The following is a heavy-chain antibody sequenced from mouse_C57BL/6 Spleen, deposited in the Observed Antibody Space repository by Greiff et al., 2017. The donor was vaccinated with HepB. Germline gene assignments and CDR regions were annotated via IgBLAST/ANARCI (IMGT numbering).Heavy chain of an antibody. J-gene: IGHJ3*01. CDR1: GYTFTSYW. V-gene: IGHV1-69*01. D-gene: IGHD2-4*01. CDR3: ARVGYDYDVAY. CDR2: IDPSDSYT. Sequence: QVQLQQPGAELVMPGASVKLSCKASGYTFTSYWMHWVKQRPGQGLEWIGEIDPSDSYTNYNQKFKGKSTLTVDKSSSTAYMQLSSLTSEDSAVYYCARVGYDYDVAYWGQGTLVTVSA.